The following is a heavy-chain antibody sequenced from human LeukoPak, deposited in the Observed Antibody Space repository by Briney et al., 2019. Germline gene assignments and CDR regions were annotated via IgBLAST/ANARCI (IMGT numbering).Heavy chain of an antibody. Sequence: SETLSLTCAVYGGSFSGYHWSWIRQPPGKGLEWIGEINHSGSTNYNPSLKSRVTISVDTSKNQFSLKLSSVTAADTAVYYCARVAHDLYPYYFDYWGQGTLVTVSS. D-gene: IGHD5/OR15-5a*01. J-gene: IGHJ4*02. CDR1: GGSFSGYH. V-gene: IGHV4-34*01. CDR3: ARVAHDLYPYYFDY. CDR2: INHSGST.